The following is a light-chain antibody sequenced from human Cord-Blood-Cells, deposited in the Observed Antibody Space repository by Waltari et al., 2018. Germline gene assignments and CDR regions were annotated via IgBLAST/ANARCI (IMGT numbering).Light chain of an antibody. CDR2: WAS. Sequence: IVMTQSPDSLAVSLGERATLHCQSSQSVLYNSNNKNYLAWYQQKPGQPPKLLIYWASSRECGVPDRFSGSGSGTDFTLTISSLQAEDVAVYYCQQYYSTPRTFGQGTKVEIK. CDR1: QSVLYNSNNKNY. J-gene: IGKJ1*01. V-gene: IGKV4-1*01. CDR3: QQYYSTPRT.